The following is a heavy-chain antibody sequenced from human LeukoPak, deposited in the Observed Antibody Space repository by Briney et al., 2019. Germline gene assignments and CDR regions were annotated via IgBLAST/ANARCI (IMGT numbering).Heavy chain of an antibody. D-gene: IGHD3-10*01. Sequence: GGSLRLSCAASGFTFSDYYMSWIRQAPGKGLEWVSYISSSSSTIYYADSVKGRFTISRDNAKNSLYLQMNSLRAEDTAVYYCARDRELLWFGERDAFDIWGQGTVVTVSS. J-gene: IGHJ3*02. CDR3: ARDRELLWFGERDAFDI. CDR1: GFTFSDYY. V-gene: IGHV3-11*04. CDR2: ISSSSSTI.